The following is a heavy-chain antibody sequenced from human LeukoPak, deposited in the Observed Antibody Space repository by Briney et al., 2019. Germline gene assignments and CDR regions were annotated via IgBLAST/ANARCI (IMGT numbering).Heavy chain of an antibody. CDR3: ARDSGRGSGWPYLERDAFDI. V-gene: IGHV4-39*07. CDR1: GGSISSSSYY. D-gene: IGHD6-19*01. CDR2: IYYSGST. Sequence: KASETLSLTCTVSGGSISSSSYYWGWIRQPPGKGLEWIGSIYYSGSTYYNPSLKSRVTISVDTSKNQFSLKLSSVTAADTAVYYCARDSGRGSGWPYLERDAFDIWGQGTMVTVSS. J-gene: IGHJ3*02.